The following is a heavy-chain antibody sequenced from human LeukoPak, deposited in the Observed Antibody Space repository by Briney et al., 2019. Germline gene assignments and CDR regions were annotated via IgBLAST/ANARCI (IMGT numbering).Heavy chain of an antibody. J-gene: IGHJ4*02. CDR3: AREGYYDFWSGYRTSPFDY. Sequence: ASVKVSCKASGYTFTGYYMHWVRQAPGQGLEWMGWINTNTGNPTYAQGFTGRFVFSLDTSVSTAYLQISSLKAEDTAVYYCAREGYYDFWSGYRTSPFDYWGQGTLVTVSS. D-gene: IGHD3-3*01. CDR1: GYTFTGYY. CDR2: INTNTGNP. V-gene: IGHV7-4-1*02.